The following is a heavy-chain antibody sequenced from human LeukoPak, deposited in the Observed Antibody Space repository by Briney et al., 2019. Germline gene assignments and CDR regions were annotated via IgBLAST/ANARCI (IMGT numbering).Heavy chain of an antibody. V-gene: IGHV3-48*04. CDR2: ISSSGSTI. CDR1: GFTFSSYG. J-gene: IGHJ6*03. Sequence: GGSLRLSCAASGFTFSSYGMHWVRQAPGEGLEWVSYISSSGSTIYYADSVKGRFTISRDNAKNSLYLQMNSLRAEDTAVYYCARRPRYYYGSGSYWYYYYYYMDVWGKGTTVTISS. CDR3: ARRPRYYYGSGSYWYYYYYYMDV. D-gene: IGHD3-10*01.